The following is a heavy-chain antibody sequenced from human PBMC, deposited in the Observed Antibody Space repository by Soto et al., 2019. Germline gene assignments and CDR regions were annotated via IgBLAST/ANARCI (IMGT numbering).Heavy chain of an antibody. CDR2: IYYSEST. CDR3: ARAYYDTSGYSLDP. V-gene: IGHV4-61*01. Sequence: SETLSLTCTISDGSISTSSYYWSWIRQPPGKGLEWIGYIYYSESTNYNPSLKSRVIISVDTSKNQFSLRLSSVTAADTAVYYCARAYYDTSGYSLDPWGQGTLFTVSS. CDR1: DGSISTSSYY. D-gene: IGHD3-22*01. J-gene: IGHJ5*02.